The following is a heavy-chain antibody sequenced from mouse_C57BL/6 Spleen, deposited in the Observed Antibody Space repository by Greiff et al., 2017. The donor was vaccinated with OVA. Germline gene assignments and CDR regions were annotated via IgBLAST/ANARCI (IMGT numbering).Heavy chain of an antibody. CDR1: GFNIKDYY. V-gene: IGHV14-1*01. Sequence: VQLQQSGAELVRPGASVKLSCTASGFNIKDYYMHWVKQRPEQGLEWIGRIDPEDGDTESAPKFQGKATMTADTSSNTAYLQLSSLTSEDTAVYYCTTLQTGSWFAYWGQGTLVTVSA. CDR2: IDPEDGDT. D-gene: IGHD4-1*01. J-gene: IGHJ3*01. CDR3: TTLQTGSWFAY.